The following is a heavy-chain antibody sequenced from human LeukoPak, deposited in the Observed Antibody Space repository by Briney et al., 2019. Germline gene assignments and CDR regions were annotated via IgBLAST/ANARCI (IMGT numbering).Heavy chain of an antibody. Sequence: GGSLRLSCAASGFTVSSNYMSWLRQAPGKGLGWVSAISGGGGSTYYADSVKGRFTISRDNSKNTLYLQMNSLRAEDTAVYYCAKGGRASGSYYYFDYWGQGTLVTVSS. D-gene: IGHD1-26*01. V-gene: IGHV3-23*01. J-gene: IGHJ4*02. CDR2: ISGGGGST. CDR3: AKGGRASGSYYYFDY. CDR1: GFTVSSNY.